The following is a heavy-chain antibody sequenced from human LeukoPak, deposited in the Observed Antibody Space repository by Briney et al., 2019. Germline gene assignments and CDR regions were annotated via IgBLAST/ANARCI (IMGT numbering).Heavy chain of an antibody. J-gene: IGHJ4*02. CDR1: GFTFTSHG. CDR3: AKGGERGTFYFDY. CDR2: IRSDGTNK. Sequence: GGSLRLSCAASGFTFTSHGMHWVRQAPGKGLEWVAFIRSDGTNKYYADSVKGRFTISRDISKNTLYLQMNSLRAEDTAVYYCAKGGERGTFYFDYWGQGTLVTVSS. V-gene: IGHV3-30*02. D-gene: IGHD1-1*01.